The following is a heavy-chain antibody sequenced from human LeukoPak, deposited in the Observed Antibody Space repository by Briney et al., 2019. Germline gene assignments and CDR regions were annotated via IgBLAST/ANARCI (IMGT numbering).Heavy chain of an antibody. CDR1: GGTFSSYA. Sequence: GASVKVPCKASGGTFSSYAISWARQAPGQGLEWMGGIIPIFGTANYAQKFQGRVTITADKSTSTAYMELSSLRSEDTAVYYCARAGNWNDGCFDYWGQGTLVTVSS. CDR3: ARAGNWNDGCFDY. V-gene: IGHV1-69*06. CDR2: IIPIFGTA. D-gene: IGHD1-1*01. J-gene: IGHJ4*02.